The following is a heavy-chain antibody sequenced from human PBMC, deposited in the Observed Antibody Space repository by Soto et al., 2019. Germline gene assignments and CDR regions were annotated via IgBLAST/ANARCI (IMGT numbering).Heavy chain of an antibody. Sequence: EVQLLESGGGLVQPGGSLRLSCAASGFTFSNYAMSWLRQPPGKGLEWVSAISGSGDRTYYADSVKGRFTISRDNSKNTLYLQMNSLRVEDSAVYYCVKDRSGHSYAESWGQGTLVTVSS. J-gene: IGHJ5*02. V-gene: IGHV3-23*01. CDR3: VKDRSGHSYAES. D-gene: IGHD5-18*01. CDR1: GFTFSNYA. CDR2: ISGSGDRT.